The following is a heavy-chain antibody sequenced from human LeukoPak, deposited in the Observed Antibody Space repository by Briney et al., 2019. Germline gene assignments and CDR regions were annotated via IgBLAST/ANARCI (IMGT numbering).Heavy chain of an antibody. CDR2: ISSSGSTI. D-gene: IGHD2-2*01. J-gene: IGHJ6*03. Sequence: AGGSLRLSCAASGFTFSDYYMSWIRQAPGKGLEWVSYISSSGSTIYYADSVKGRFTISRDNAKNSLYLQMNSLRAEDTAVYYCARVGYCSSTSCYGDYYYYCMDVWGKGTTVTVSS. CDR3: ARVGYCSSTSCYGDYYYYCMDV. V-gene: IGHV3-11*04. CDR1: GFTFSDYY.